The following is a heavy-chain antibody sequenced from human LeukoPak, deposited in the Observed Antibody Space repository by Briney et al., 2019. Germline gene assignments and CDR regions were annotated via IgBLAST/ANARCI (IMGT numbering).Heavy chain of an antibody. Sequence: GGSLRLSCAASGFTVSSNYLSCVRQAPGKGLEWVSTIYSGGSTYYADSVTGRFTISRDNSKNTLYLQMNSLRAEDTAVYYCARDGAVLTGYYDYWGQGTLVTVSS. J-gene: IGHJ4*02. CDR2: IYSGGST. CDR3: ARDGAVLTGYYDY. CDR1: GFTVSSNY. D-gene: IGHD3-9*01. V-gene: IGHV3-66*01.